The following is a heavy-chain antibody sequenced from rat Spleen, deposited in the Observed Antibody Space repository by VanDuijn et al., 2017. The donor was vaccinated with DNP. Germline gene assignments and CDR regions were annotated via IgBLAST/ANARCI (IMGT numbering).Heavy chain of an antibody. D-gene: IGHD1-11*01. J-gene: IGHJ2*01. CDR1: GFTFSDYN. Sequence: EVQLVESGGGLVQPGRSLKLSCAASGFTFSDYNMAWVRQAPKKGLEWVATISYDGSSTYYRDSVKGRFTISRDNAKSTLYLQMDSLRSEDTATYYCARQDYGRDYWGQGVMVTVSS. CDR3: ARQDYGRDY. V-gene: IGHV5-7*01. CDR2: ISYDGSST.